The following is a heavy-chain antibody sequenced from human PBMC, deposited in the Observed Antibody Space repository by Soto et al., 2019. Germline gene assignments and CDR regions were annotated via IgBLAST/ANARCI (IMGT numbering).Heavy chain of an antibody. Sequence: QLQLQESGSGLVKPSQTLSLTCAVSGGSISSGGYSWSWIRQPPGKGLEWIGYIYHSGSTYYNTSLKRRVTKSVDRSKNQFSLKLSSVTAADTAVYYGASRLGELSGSLFDYWGQGTLVTVSS. D-gene: IGHD3-16*02. CDR2: IYHSGST. V-gene: IGHV4-30-2*01. J-gene: IGHJ4*02. CDR3: ASRLGELSGSLFDY. CDR1: GGSISSGGYS.